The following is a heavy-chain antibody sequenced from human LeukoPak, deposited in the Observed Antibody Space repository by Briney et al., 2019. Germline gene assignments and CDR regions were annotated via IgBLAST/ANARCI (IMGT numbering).Heavy chain of an antibody. CDR1: GGSFSGYY. Sequence: SETLSLTCAVYGGSFSGYYWSWIRQPPGKGLEWIGEINRSGSTNYNPSLKSRVTISVDTSKNQFSLKLSSVTAADTAVYYCAREDPGARTFDYWGQGTLVTVSS. CDR3: AREDPGARTFDY. V-gene: IGHV4-34*01. D-gene: IGHD1-14*01. J-gene: IGHJ4*02. CDR2: INRSGST.